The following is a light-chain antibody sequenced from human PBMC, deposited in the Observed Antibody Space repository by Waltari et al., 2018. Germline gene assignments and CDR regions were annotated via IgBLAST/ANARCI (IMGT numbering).Light chain of an antibody. V-gene: IGLV1-51*02. Sequence: QSVLTQPPSVSAAPGQRVTISCSGGSSNIGNNYVSWYRQFPGTAPKPLIYENPGRPSGIPGRFSGSKAGPSATLDITGLQAGDEADYYCGTWDSSLSGAVFGGGTHLTVL. CDR2: ENP. CDR1: SSNIGNNY. CDR3: GTWDSSLSGAV. J-gene: IGLJ7*01.